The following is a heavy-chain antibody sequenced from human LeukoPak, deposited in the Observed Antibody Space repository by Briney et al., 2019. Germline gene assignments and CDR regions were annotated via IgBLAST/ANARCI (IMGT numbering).Heavy chain of an antibody. CDR2: ISSSSSYI. V-gene: IGHV3-21*04. CDR3: AREVVRGVITYYFDY. D-gene: IGHD3-10*01. Sequence: GGSLRLSCAASGFTFSSYSMNWVRQAPGKGLEWVSSISSSSSYIYYADSVKGRFTISRDNAKNSLYLQMNSLRAEDTAVYYCAREVVRGVITYYFDYWGQGTLVTVSS. J-gene: IGHJ4*02. CDR1: GFTFSSYS.